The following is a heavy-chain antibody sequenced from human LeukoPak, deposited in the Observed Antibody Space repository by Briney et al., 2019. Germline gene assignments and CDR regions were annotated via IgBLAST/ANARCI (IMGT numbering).Heavy chain of an antibody. CDR2: INPDGSEK. CDR3: ARGVGTANYYAY. J-gene: IGHJ4*02. Sequence: GGSLRPSCSASGFTFTDYWMTWVRQAPGKGLEWVANINPDGSEKWYVDSVRGRFTISRDNARNSLYLQMNGLRADDTAFYYCARGVGTANYYAYWGQGTLVTVSS. V-gene: IGHV3-7*01. D-gene: IGHD2-8*02. CDR1: GFTFTDYW.